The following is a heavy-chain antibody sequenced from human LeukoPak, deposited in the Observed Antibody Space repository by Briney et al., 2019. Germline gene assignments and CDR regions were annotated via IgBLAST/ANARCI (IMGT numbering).Heavy chain of an antibody. D-gene: IGHD5/OR15-5a*01. J-gene: IGHJ3*02. CDR1: GGSFSSYY. CDR3: ARCLQLKNAYDI. V-gene: IGHV4-34*01. Sequence: SETLSLTCAVSGGSFSSYYWSWIRQPPGKGLEWIGDINHNGSNNYNPSLKSRVTISFNTSRNQFSLKLRSVPGAETAAFYYARCLQLKNAYDIWGQGTMVTVSS. CDR2: INHNGSN.